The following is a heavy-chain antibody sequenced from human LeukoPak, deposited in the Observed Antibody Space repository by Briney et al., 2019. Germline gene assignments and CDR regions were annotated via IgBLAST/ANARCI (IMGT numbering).Heavy chain of an antibody. V-gene: IGHV3-30*02. D-gene: IGHD3/OR15-3a*01. CDR2: IRYDGSKK. CDR3: VKGRDFYFDY. Sequence: GGSLRLSCAASGFTFSDYGMHWVRQAPGKGLERVTFIRYDGSKKYYADSVKGRFTFSRDNSKNMLYLQMNSLRAGDTAIYYCVKGRDFYFDYWGQGTLVTVSS. CDR1: GFTFSDYG. J-gene: IGHJ4*02.